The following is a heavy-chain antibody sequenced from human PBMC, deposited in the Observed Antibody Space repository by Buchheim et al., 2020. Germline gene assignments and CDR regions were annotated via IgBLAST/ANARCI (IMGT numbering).Heavy chain of an antibody. CDR1: GFTFSSYA. D-gene: IGHD3-10*01. CDR3: ARISGFGELDDY. CDR2: TSNSGRT. J-gene: IGHJ4*02. V-gene: IGHV3-23*01. Sequence: EVQLLESGGGLVQPGGSLRLSCAASGFTFSSYAMSWVRQAPGKGLEWVSATSNSGRTYYADSVKGRFTISRDNAKNTLYLQMNSLRAEDTAVYYCARISGFGELDDYWGQGTL.